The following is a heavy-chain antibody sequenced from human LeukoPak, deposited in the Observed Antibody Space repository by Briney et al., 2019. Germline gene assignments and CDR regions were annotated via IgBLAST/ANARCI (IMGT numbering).Heavy chain of an antibody. J-gene: IGHJ4*02. CDR2: IYTSGST. CDR1: GGSISSGSYY. Sequence: SETLSLTCTVSGGSISSGSYYWGWLGQPAGTGLEWIGRIYTSGSTNYTPSLKSRVTISVDTSKNQFSLKLSSVTAADTAVYYCASTSSYYYGSGSYSDWGQGTLVTVSS. V-gene: IGHV4-61*02. D-gene: IGHD3-10*01. CDR3: ASTSSYYYGSGSYSD.